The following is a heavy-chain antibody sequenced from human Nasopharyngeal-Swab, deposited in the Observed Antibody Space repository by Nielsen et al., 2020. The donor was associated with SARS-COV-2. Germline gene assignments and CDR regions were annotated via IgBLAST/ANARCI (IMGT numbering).Heavy chain of an antibody. D-gene: IGHD3-22*01. Sequence: SETLSLTCTVSGGPISSSSYYWGWIRQPPGKGLEWIGSIYYSGSTYYNPSLKSRVTISVDTSKNQFSLKLSSVTAADTAVYYCARRNYYDSSGYTYWGQGTLVTVSS. J-gene: IGHJ4*02. CDR3: ARRNYYDSSGYTY. CDR1: GGPISSSSYY. CDR2: IYYSGST. V-gene: IGHV4-39*01.